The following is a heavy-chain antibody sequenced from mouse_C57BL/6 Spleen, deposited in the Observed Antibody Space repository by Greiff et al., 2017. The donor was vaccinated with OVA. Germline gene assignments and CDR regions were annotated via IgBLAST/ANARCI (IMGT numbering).Heavy chain of an antibody. D-gene: IGHD1-1*01. Sequence: QVQLQQSGAELARPGASVKLSCKASGYTFTSYGISWVKQRTGQGLEWIGEIYPRSGNTYYNEKFKGKATLTAEKSSSTAYMELRSLTSEDSAVYFCARGDYYGSRGDWFAYWGQGTLVTVSA. CDR1: GYTFTSYG. CDR2: IYPRSGNT. V-gene: IGHV1-81*01. CDR3: ARGDYYGSRGDWFAY. J-gene: IGHJ3*01.